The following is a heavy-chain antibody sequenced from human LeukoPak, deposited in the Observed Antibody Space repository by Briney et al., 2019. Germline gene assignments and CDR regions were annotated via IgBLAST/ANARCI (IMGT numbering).Heavy chain of an antibody. CDR1: GFTFSNFA. Sequence: PGGSLRLSCEASGFTFSNFALTWVRQAPGKGLEGVSSISASADYTHYADSVKGRFTISRDDSRNTVYLQMNSLRGEDTALYYCAKPSRGYTTSPLVFWGQGTLVTVSS. J-gene: IGHJ4*02. CDR3: AKPSRGYTTSPLVF. CDR2: ISASADYT. D-gene: IGHD5-12*01. V-gene: IGHV3-23*01.